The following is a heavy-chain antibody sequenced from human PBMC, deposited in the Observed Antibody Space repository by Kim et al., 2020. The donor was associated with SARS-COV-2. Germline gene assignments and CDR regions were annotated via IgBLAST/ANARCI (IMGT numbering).Heavy chain of an antibody. D-gene: IGHD3-3*01. J-gene: IGHJ4*02. CDR3: IKDIFKNDFWCGADY. V-gene: IGHV3-43*01. Sequence: ESVNGRFNISRDNSKTALYLQMSSLRTEDTALYYCIKDIFKNDFWCGADYWGQGTLVTVSS.